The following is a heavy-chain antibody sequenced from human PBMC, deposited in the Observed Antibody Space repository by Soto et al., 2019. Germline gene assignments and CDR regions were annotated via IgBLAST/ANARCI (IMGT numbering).Heavy chain of an antibody. Sequence: ASVKVSCKASGYTFTSYDINWVRQATGQGLEWMGWMNPNSGNTGYAQKFQGRVTMTRNTSISTAYMELSSLRSEDTAVYYCARGRRVLRFLEWLSMAGYHYYGMEVCG. D-gene: IGHD3-3*01. CDR2: MNPNSGNT. V-gene: IGHV1-8*01. CDR3: ARGRRVLRFLEWLSMAGYHYYGMEV. CDR1: GYTFTSYD. J-gene: IGHJ6*01.